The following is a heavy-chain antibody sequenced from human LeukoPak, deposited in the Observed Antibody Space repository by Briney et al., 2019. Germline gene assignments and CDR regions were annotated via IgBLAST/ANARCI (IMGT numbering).Heavy chain of an antibody. Sequence: GGSLRLSCAASGFTFSSYAMHWVRQAPGKGLEWVAVISYDGRNKYYADSVKGRFTISRDNSKNTLYLQMNSLRAEDTAVYYCARPLGPFDYWGQGTLVTVSS. V-gene: IGHV3-30*01. J-gene: IGHJ4*02. CDR1: GFTFSSYA. CDR2: ISYDGRNK. CDR3: ARPLGPFDY.